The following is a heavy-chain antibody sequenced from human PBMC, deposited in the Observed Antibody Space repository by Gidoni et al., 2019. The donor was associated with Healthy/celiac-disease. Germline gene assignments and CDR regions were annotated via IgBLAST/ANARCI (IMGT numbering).Heavy chain of an antibody. D-gene: IGHD4-4*01. CDR2: VIPIFGTV. CDR1: GGTFSSYA. J-gene: IGHJ6*02. V-gene: IGHV1-69*06. Sequence: QVQLVQSGAEVKKPGSSVKVSCKASGGTFSSYAISWVRQAPGKGLWWVGGVIPIFGTVNHAWKFQGRVTITADKSPSTAYMELSSLSSEDTAVYYCARISNRPHYYYGMDVWGQGTTVTVSS. CDR3: ARISNRPHYYYGMDV.